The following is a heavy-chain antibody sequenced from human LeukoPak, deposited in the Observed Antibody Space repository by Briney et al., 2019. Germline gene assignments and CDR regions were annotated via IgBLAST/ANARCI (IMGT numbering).Heavy chain of an antibody. Sequence: STSLPLTSHSKNSPRNPTAKVLPYVSSISTSSSHIYYPDSVKGRFTISRDHANNSLYLQMNSLRAEDTAVYYCARYHRLYSSNDFDYWGQGTLVTVSS. D-gene: IGHD6-13*01. CDR2: ISTSSSHI. J-gene: IGHJ4*02. CDR1: SLPLTSHS. V-gene: IGHV3-21*01. CDR3: ARYHRLYSSNDFDY.